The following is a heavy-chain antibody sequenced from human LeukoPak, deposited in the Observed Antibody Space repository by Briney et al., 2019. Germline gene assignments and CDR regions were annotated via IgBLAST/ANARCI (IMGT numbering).Heavy chain of an antibody. CDR1: GDSVSSNSAA. D-gene: IGHD1-14*01. CDR2: TYYRSKWYY. J-gene: IGHJ4*02. Sequence: SQTLSLTCAISGDSVSSNSAAWSWVRQSPSRGLEWLGRTYYRSKWYYDYPVSVKSRITIIPDTSKNQFSPQLNSVTPEDTAVYYCARDPRTPAFDYWGQGTLVTVSS. CDR3: ARDPRTPAFDY. V-gene: IGHV6-1*01.